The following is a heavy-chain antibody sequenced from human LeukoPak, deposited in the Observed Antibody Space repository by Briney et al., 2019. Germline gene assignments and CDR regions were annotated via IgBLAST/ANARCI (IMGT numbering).Heavy chain of an antibody. V-gene: IGHV3-30-3*01. D-gene: IGHD5-24*01. CDR3: ARYSPRWLQHQFDY. CDR2: KSYDGSNK. CDR1: GFTFSSYA. J-gene: IGHJ4*02. Sequence: GGSLRLSCAASGFTFSSYAMHWVRQAPGKGLEWVAVKSYDGSNKYYADSVKGRFTISRDNSKNTLYLQMNSLRAEDTAVYYCARYSPRWLQHQFDYWGQGTLVTVSS.